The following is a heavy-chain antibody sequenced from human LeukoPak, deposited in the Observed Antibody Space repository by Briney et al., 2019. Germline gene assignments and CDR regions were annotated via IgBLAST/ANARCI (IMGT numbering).Heavy chain of an antibody. CDR2: IKQDGSEK. CDR1: GFTFSSYS. CDR3: ARGYCSGGSCYAFEY. D-gene: IGHD2-15*01. Sequence: GGSLRLSCAASGFTFSSYSMNWVRQAPGKGLEWVANIKQDGSEKYYVDSVKGRFTISRDNAKNSLYLQMNSLRAEDTAVYYCARGYCSGGSCYAFEYWGQGTLVTVSS. J-gene: IGHJ4*02. V-gene: IGHV3-7*01.